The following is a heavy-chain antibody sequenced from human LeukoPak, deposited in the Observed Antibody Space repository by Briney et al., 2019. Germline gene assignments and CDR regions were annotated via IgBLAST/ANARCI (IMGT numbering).Heavy chain of an antibody. V-gene: IGHV1-46*01. D-gene: IGHD5-18*01. J-gene: IGHJ4*02. CDR3: AREIGPIQLHLWGSAFDY. Sequence: ASVKVSGKAAGYTFRNYYIHWVRQAPGQGLEWMGIRNPSGGSRSYAQKFQGRLTVSRETSTSTVYMELSSLRSEDTAVYYCAREIGPIQLHLWGSAFDYWGQGTLVTVSS. CDR1: GYTFRNYY. CDR2: RNPSGGSR.